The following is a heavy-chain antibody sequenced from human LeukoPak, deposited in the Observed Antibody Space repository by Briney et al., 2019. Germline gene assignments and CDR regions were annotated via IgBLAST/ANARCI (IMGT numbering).Heavy chain of an antibody. CDR1: GFTFSSYA. D-gene: IGHD3-22*01. CDR2: ISDTGGST. Sequence: GGSLRLSCAASGFTFSSYAMSWVRQAPGKGLEWVSTISDTGGSTSYTDSVKGRFTISRDNSKNTLYLQMNSLRAEDTAVYYCAEDWDGYFHYWGQGTLVTVSS. CDR3: AEDWDGYFHY. J-gene: IGHJ4*02. V-gene: IGHV3-23*01.